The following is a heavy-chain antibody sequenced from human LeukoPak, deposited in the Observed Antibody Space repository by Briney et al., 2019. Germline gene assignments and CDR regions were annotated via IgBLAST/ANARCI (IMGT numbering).Heavy chain of an antibody. J-gene: IGHJ5*02. CDR1: GYTFPSHG. V-gene: IGHV1-18*01. CDR2: ISAYNGNT. CDR3: ARVRVPGNWFDP. D-gene: IGHD3-10*01. Sequence: GASVKVSCKASGYTFPSHGISWVRQAPGQGLEWMGWISAYNGNTNYAQKFQGRVTMTRDMSTSTVYMELSSLRSEDTAVYYCARVRVPGNWFDPWGQGTLVTVSS.